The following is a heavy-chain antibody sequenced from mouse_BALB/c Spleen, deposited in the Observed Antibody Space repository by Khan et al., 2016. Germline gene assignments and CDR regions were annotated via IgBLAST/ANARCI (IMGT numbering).Heavy chain of an antibody. V-gene: IGHV2-9*02. CDR1: GFSLTHYG. J-gene: IGHJ3*01. CDR2: IWAGGSE. D-gene: IGHD2-14*01. CDR3: ARDENYRYDGFAY. Sequence: QVQLKESGPGLVAPSQSLSITCTVSGFSLTHYGVHWVRQPPGKGLEWLGIIWAGGSENYNSALMSRLSISKDNSKSQVSLKMNSLQTDDTAMYYCARDENYRYDGFAYWGQGTLVTVSA.